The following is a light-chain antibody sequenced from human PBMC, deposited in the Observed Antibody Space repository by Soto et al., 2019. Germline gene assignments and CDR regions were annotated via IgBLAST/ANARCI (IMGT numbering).Light chain of an antibody. Sequence: DIQMTQSPSTLSASVGDRVTITCRASQSISTWLAWYQQKPGKAPKFLIYKASILESGVPSRFGGSGSGTDFTLTISSLQPDDFASYYCQHYNTYPWTFGQGTKVEL. V-gene: IGKV1-5*03. CDR2: KAS. J-gene: IGKJ1*01. CDR3: QHYNTYPWT. CDR1: QSISTW.